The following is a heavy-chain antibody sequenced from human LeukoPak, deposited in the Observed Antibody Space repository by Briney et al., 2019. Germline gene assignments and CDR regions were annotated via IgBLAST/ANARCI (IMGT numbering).Heavy chain of an antibody. CDR1: GYTFTSYA. J-gene: IGHJ1*01. D-gene: IGHD3-22*01. Sequence: GASVKVSCKASGYTFTSYAMHWVRQAPGQRLEWMGWINAGNGNTKYSQKFQGRVTITRDTSASTAYMELSSLRSEDTAVYYCARDFYYDSSGWEYFQHWGQGTLVTVSS. CDR2: INAGNGNT. V-gene: IGHV1-3*01. CDR3: ARDFYYDSSGWEYFQH.